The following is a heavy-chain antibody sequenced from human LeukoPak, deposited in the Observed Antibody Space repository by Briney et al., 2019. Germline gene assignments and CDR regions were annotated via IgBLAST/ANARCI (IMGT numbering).Heavy chain of an antibody. V-gene: IGHV4-4*09. CDR1: GGSMSYDY. J-gene: IGHJ4*02. D-gene: IGHD6-19*01. Sequence: SETLSLTCTVSGGSMSYDYWSWIRQTPGMRLEWIGYIYTSGSTRYNPSLKSRVTISVDTSKNQFSLKLSSVTAADTAVYYFARLAVAGTLWGQGTLVTVSS. CDR3: ARLAVAGTL. CDR2: IYTSGST.